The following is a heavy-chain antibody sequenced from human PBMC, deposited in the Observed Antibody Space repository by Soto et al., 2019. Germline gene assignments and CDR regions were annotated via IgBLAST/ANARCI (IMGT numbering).Heavy chain of an antibody. Sequence: ASVKVSCKASGYTFTSYDINWVRQATGQGLEWMGWMNPNSGNTGYAQKFQGRVTMTRNTSISTAYMELSSLRSEDTAVYYCARGPYCSSTSCYPLGIFGNYYGMDVWGQGTTVTVSS. D-gene: IGHD2-2*01. J-gene: IGHJ6*02. CDR1: GYTFTSYD. CDR2: MNPNSGNT. CDR3: ARGPYCSSTSCYPLGIFGNYYGMDV. V-gene: IGHV1-8*01.